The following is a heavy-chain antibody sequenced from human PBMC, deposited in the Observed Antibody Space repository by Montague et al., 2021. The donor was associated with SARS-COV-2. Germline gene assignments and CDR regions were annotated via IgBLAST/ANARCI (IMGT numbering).Heavy chain of an antibody. CDR2: IFYSGNS. CDR1: GGSISSSNYY. J-gene: IGHJ4*02. V-gene: IGHV4-39*01. Sequence: SETLSLTCTVSGGSISSSNYYWAWHRPPPGKGLEWIGNIFYSGNSYSSPYIQIRVTISVDTYKNQLSLKVSSLTAADADVFYCARQQAAARGAYFDYWGQGTLVTVSS. CDR3: ARQQAAARGAYFDY. D-gene: IGHD6-13*01.